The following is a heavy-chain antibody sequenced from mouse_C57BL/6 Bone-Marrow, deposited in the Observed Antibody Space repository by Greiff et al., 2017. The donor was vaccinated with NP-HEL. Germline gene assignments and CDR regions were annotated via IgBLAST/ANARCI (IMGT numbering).Heavy chain of an antibody. CDR2: ISYDGSN. Sequence: EVQLQQSGPGLVKPSQSLSLTCSVTGYSITSGYYWNWIRQFPGNKREWMGYISYDGSNNYNPSLKNRISITRDTSKNQFFLKLNSVTTEDTATYYCARRLRYWYFDVWGTGTTVTVSS. CDR1: GYSITSGYY. V-gene: IGHV3-6*01. CDR3: ARRLRYWYFDV. D-gene: IGHD1-1*01. J-gene: IGHJ1*03.